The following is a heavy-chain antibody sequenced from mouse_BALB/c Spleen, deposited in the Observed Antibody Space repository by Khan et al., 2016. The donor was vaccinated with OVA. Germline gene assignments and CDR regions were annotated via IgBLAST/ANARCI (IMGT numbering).Heavy chain of an antibody. Sequence: EVKLLESGPGLVKPSQSLSLTCTVTGYSITSNYAWNRIRQFPGNKLEWMGYISYSGSTNYNPSLKSRISITRDTSKNQFFLQLNSVTTEDTATYYCARGNYYGYAMDYWGQGTSITVSS. D-gene: IGHD1-1*01. J-gene: IGHJ4*01. CDR2: ISYSGST. CDR3: ARGNYYGYAMDY. CDR1: GYSITSNYA. V-gene: IGHV3-2*02.